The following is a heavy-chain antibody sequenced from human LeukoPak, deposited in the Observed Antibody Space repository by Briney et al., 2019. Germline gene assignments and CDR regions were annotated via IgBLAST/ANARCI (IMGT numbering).Heavy chain of an antibody. V-gene: IGHV3-15*01. CDR1: GFPFKNAW. CDR3: TSTCGHGGYDLGY. Sequence: PGGSLRLSCVGSGFPFKNAWMNWVRQAPGRGLEWVGRIKSNAIGAPTDYAAPVRGRFTISRDDSKNTLFLQMNSLKTEDTAVYYCTSTCGHGGYDLGYWGQGTLVTVSP. D-gene: IGHD5-12*01. J-gene: IGHJ4*02. CDR2: IKSNAIGAPT.